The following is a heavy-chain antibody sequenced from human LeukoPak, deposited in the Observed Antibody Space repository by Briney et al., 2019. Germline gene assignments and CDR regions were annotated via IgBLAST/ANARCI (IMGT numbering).Heavy chain of an antibody. V-gene: IGHV3-30*18. CDR1: GFTFSNYG. CDR2: ISFDGSNK. CDR3: AKDNNYYASGTSFDY. D-gene: IGHD3-10*01. Sequence: SGGSLRLSCAVSGFTFSNYGMHWVRQAPGKGLEWVALISFDGSNKYYSDSVRGRFTISRDNSKSTLYLQMNSLRAEDTAVYYCAKDNNYYASGTSFDYWGQGTLVTVSS. J-gene: IGHJ4*02.